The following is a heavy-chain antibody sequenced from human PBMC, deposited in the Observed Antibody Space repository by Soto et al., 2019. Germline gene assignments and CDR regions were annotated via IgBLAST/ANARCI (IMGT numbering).Heavy chain of an antibody. Sequence: EVQLVESGGGLTQPGGSLRLSCVVSGFIVSSSHMIWVRQAPGKGLEGVSILYNHGKTNYLDSVKGRFTTTRANSKNTVYLQMNSLGVEDTAVYYCARLTEAERHWGQGALVTVSS. CDR1: GFIVSSSH. V-gene: IGHV3-53*01. CDR2: LYNHGKT. D-gene: IGHD1-1*01. J-gene: IGHJ4*02. CDR3: ARLTEAERH.